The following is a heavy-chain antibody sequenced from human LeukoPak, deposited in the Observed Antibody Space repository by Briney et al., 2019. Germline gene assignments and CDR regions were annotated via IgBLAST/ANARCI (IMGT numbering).Heavy chain of an antibody. CDR3: ARGLQLLLYYYMDV. Sequence: PSETLSLTCAVYGGSFSGYYWSWIRQPPGKGLEWIGEINHSGGTNYNPSLKSRVTISVDTSKNQFSLKLSSVTAADTAVYYCARGLQLLLYYYMDVWGKGATVTVSS. CDR2: INHSGGT. V-gene: IGHV4-34*01. D-gene: IGHD5-24*01. CDR1: GGSFSGYY. J-gene: IGHJ6*03.